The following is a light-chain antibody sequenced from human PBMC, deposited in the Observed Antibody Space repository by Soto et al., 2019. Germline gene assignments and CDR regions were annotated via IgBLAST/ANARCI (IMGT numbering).Light chain of an antibody. CDR1: SSNIGAGYD. CDR2: GNS. CDR3: QSYDSSLSGFFV. V-gene: IGLV1-40*01. J-gene: IGLJ1*01. Sequence: QSVLTQPPSVSGAPGQRVTISCTGSSSNIGAGYDVHWYQQLPGTAPKLLIYGNSNRPSGVPDRFSGSESGTSASLAITGLQAEDEAEYYYQSYDSSLSGFFVFGTGTKLTVL.